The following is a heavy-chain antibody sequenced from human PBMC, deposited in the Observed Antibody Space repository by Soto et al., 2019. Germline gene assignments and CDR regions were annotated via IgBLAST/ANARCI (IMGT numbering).Heavy chain of an antibody. CDR2: IYYSGST. CDR3: ARQDIVVVPAAKTSYYYYYMDV. J-gene: IGHJ6*03. D-gene: IGHD2-2*01. V-gene: IGHV4-59*08. Sequence: SETLSLTCTVSGGSISSYYWSWIRQPPGKGLEWIGYIYYSGSTNYNPSLKSRVTISVDTSKNQFSLKLSSVTAADTAVYYCARQDIVVVPAAKTSYYYYYMDVWGKGTTVTVSS. CDR1: GGSISSYY.